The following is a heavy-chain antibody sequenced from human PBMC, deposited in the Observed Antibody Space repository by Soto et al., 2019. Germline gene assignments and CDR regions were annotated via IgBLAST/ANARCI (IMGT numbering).Heavy chain of an antibody. D-gene: IGHD3-10*01. CDR2: IYSGGST. J-gene: IGHJ6*02. CDR1: GFTVSSNY. Sequence: GGSLRLSCAASGFTVSSNYMSWVRQAPGKGLEWVSVIYSGGSTYYADSVKGRLTISRDNSKNTLYLQMNSLRAEDTAVYYCARPGSGSYSGMDVWGQGTTVTVSS. V-gene: IGHV3-66*04. CDR3: ARPGSGSYSGMDV.